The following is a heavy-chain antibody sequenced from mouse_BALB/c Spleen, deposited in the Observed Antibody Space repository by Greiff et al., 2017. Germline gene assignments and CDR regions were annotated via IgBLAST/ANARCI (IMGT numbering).Heavy chain of an antibody. CDR3: ARSGYYDYGAWFAY. CDR1: GYSFTSYW. CDR2: IDPSDSET. D-gene: IGHD2-4*01. J-gene: IGHJ3*01. Sequence: QVQLQQSGPQLVRPGASVKISCKASGYSFTSYWMHWVKQRPGQGLEWIGMIDPSDSETRLNQKFKDKATLTVDKSSSTAYMQLSSPTSEDSAVYYCARSGYYDYGAWFAYWGQGTLVTVSA. V-gene: IGHV1S127*01.